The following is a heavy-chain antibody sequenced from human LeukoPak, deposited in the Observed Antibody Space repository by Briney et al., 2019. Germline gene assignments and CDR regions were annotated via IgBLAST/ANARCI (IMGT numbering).Heavy chain of an antibody. Sequence: GGSLRLSCAASGFTFSSYSMNWVRQAPGKGLEWVSYISSSSSTIYYADSVKGRFTISRDNAKNSLYLQMNSLRAEDTAVNYCARDRITFGGVYYFDYWGQGTLVTASS. CDR2: ISSSSSTI. CDR1: GFTFSSYS. J-gene: IGHJ4*02. CDR3: ARDRITFGGVYYFDY. D-gene: IGHD3-16*01. V-gene: IGHV3-48*01.